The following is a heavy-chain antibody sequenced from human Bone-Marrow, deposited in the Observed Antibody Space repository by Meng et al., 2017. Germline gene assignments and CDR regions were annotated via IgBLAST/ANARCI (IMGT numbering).Heavy chain of an antibody. CDR1: GGSMSSIDW. CDR2: IYHGGDT. D-gene: IGHD6-19*01. CDR3: ASWIYSCGWQ. V-gene: IGHV4/OR15-8*02. J-gene: IGHJ4*02. Sequence: QVQLQDSGPGLVTHSGTLSLTCVVSGGSMSSIDWWSWVRQPPGKGLEWIGEIYHGGDTNYNPSLKSRVTIAIDKSKNQFSLKLSSVTAADTAVYYCASWIYSCGWQWGQGALVTVSS.